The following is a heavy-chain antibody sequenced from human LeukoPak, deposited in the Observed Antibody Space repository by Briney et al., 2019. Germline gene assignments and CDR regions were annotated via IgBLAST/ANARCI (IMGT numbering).Heavy chain of an antibody. CDR1: GYTFTSYD. CDR3: ARGYRPDMLRFLDWLLGYYFDH. CDR2: MNPNGGNT. Sequence: ASVKVSCKASGYTFTSYDINWVRQATGQGLEWMGWMNPNGGNTGYAQKFQGRVTMTRNTSISTAYMELSSLRSEDTAVYYCARGYRPDMLRFLDWLLGYYFDHWGEGTLVTVSS. D-gene: IGHD3-3*01. J-gene: IGHJ4*02. V-gene: IGHV1-8*01.